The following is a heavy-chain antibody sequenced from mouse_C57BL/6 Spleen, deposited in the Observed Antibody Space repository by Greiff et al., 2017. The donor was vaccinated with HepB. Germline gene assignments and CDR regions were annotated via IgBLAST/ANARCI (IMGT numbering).Heavy chain of an antibody. Sequence: QVQLQQSGPGLVQPSQSLSITCTVSGFSLTSYGVHWVRQSPGKGLEWLGVIWRGGSTDYNAAFMSRLSITKDNSKSQVFFKMNSLQADDTAIYYCAKNSDYPRWYFDVWGTGTTVTVSS. CDR3: AKNSDYPRWYFDV. CDR2: IWRGGST. CDR1: GFSLTSYG. J-gene: IGHJ1*03. V-gene: IGHV2-5*01. D-gene: IGHD2-4*01.